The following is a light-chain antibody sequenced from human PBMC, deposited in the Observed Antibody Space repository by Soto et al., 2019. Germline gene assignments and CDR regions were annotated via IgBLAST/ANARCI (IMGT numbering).Light chain of an antibody. J-gene: IGLJ3*02. CDR2: NVN. V-gene: IGLV2-14*01. CDR3: TSYTTTGTWV. Sequence: QSALTQPASVSGSPGQSITISCTGTSSDVGGYNYVSWYQQHPGKAPKLMIYNVNDRPSGVSNSFSGSKSGNTASLTISGLQAEDEADYYCTSYTTTGTWVFGGGTKLTVL. CDR1: SSDVGGYNY.